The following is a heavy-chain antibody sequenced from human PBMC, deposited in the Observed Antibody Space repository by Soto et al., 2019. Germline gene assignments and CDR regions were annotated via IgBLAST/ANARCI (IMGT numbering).Heavy chain of an antibody. Sequence: SQTLSFTCTVSGGSLSSSGYYWNRIRQPPGKGLGWIGSIYYSGSTYYNPSLKSRVTICVDTSSNQFALKLSSVTAADTAVYYCARHLYGGVVRGVIIPYYHDGMDVWGQGTTVT. J-gene: IGHJ6*02. CDR2: IYYSGST. V-gene: IGHV4-39*01. CDR1: GGSLSSSGYY. CDR3: ARHLYGGVVRGVIIPYYHDGMDV. D-gene: IGHD3-10*01.